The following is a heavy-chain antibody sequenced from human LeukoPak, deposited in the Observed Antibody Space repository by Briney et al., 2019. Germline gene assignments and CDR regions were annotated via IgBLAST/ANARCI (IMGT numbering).Heavy chain of an antibody. D-gene: IGHD3-22*01. CDR1: GYTFTSYG. V-gene: IGHV1-18*01. J-gene: IGHJ5*02. CDR2: ISAYNGNT. CDR3: ARGDGDSDSNGVLMGWFDP. Sequence: GASVKVSCKASGYTFTSYGISWVRQAPGQGLEWTGWISAYNGNTNYAQKLQGRVTMTSDTSTSTVYMELSSLRSEDTAVYYCARGDGDSDSNGVLMGWFDPWGQGTLVTVSS.